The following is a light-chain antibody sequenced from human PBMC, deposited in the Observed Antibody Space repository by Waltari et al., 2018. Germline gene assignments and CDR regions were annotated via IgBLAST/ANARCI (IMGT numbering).Light chain of an antibody. J-gene: IGKJ1*01. CDR1: QSVLNSSNNKNY. Sequence: DIVMTQSPDSLAVSLGERATINCKSSQSVLNSSNNKNYLAWYQHKPGQPPTLLIYWASTRESGVPDRFGGSGSGTDFTLTISSLQAEDVAVYYCQQYYSTPWTFGQGTKVEIK. CDR3: QQYYSTPWT. CDR2: WAS. V-gene: IGKV4-1*01.